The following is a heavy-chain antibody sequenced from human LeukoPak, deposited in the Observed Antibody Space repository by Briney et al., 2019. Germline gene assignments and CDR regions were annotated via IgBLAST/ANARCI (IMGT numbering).Heavy chain of an antibody. CDR2: IYCSGSA. CDR1: GGSISSNTQY. J-gene: IGHJ4*02. V-gene: IGHV4-39*01. D-gene: IGHD4-11*01. Sequence: SETLSLTCTGSGGSISSNTQYWSWIRQPPGKGPELLGGIYCSGSAYYNPSLTSRVNISAATSKNQYSLKLSSVTAADTALYYCARHHSEEVGPYFDYWGQGILVTVSS. CDR3: ARHHSEEVGPYFDY.